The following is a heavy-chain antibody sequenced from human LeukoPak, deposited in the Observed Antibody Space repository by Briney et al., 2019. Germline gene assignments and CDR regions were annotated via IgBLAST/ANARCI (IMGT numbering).Heavy chain of an antibody. CDR1: GFTFSDYG. D-gene: IGHD2-2*01. CDR3: ARAKVPAANFSWMVY. V-gene: IGHV3-64*01. J-gene: IGHJ4*02. Sequence: PGGSLRLSCAASGFTFSDYGMHWVRQAPGKGLEYVSTISSNGGSTYYANSVKGRFTVSRDNSKNTLYLQMGSLRAEDTAVYYCARAKVPAANFSWMVYWGQGTLVTVSS. CDR2: ISSNGGST.